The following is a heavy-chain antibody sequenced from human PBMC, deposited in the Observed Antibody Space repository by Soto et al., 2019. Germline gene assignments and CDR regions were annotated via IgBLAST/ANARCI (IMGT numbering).Heavy chain of an antibody. D-gene: IGHD6-19*01. CDR1: GFTFSDYY. J-gene: IGHJ4*02. Sequence: GGSLRLSCAASGFTFSDYYMSWIRQAPGKGLEWVSYISSSGSTIYYADSVKGRFTISRDNSKNTLYLQMNSLRAEDTAVYYCAKEFRWLVAKPYISWGQGTLVTVSS. CDR2: ISSSGSTI. V-gene: IGHV3-11*01. CDR3: AKEFRWLVAKPYIS.